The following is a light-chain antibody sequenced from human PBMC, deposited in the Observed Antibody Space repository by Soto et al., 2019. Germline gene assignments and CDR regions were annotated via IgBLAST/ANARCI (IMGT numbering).Light chain of an antibody. CDR1: SSNIGNNA. J-gene: IGLJ1*01. V-gene: IGLV1-36*01. CDR3: AAWDDSLNGYV. CDR2: YDD. Sequence: QSVLTQPPSVSEAPRQRVTISCSGSSSNIGNNAGNWYQQLPGKAPKLLIYYDDLLPSGVADGFSGSKSGTSASLAISGLQSEDEADYYCAAWDDSLNGYVFGTGTKLTVL.